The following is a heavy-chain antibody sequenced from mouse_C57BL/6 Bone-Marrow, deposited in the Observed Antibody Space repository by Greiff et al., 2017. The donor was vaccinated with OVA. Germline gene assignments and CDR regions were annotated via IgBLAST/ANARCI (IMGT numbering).Heavy chain of an antibody. V-gene: IGHV1-19*01. D-gene: IGHD4-1*01. CDR2: INPYNGGT. J-gene: IGHJ2*01. CDR3: ASWDLLGRDY. Sequence: EVQLQQSGPVLVKPGASVKMSCKASGYTFTDYYMNWVKQSHGKSLEWIGVINPYNGGTSYNQKFKGKATLTVDKSYSTAYMELNSLTSEDSAVYYCASWDLLGRDYWGQGTTLTVSS. CDR1: GYTFTDYY.